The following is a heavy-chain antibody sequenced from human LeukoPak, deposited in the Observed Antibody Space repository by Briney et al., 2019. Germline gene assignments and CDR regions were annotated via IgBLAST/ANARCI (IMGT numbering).Heavy chain of an antibody. D-gene: IGHD3-10*01. CDR1: GFNIEGHN. CDR3: AKDFGSGRYAFDI. J-gene: IGHJ3*02. CDR2: IQHDGGRK. V-gene: IGHV3-30*02. Sequence: GGSLKVSCAASGFNIEGHNMHWVRQAPGKGLEWVSFIQHDGGRKWYVDSVKGRFTISRDNSKNTLSLQMNDLRLKDTAVYYCAKDFGSGRYAFDIWGQGTIVTVSS.